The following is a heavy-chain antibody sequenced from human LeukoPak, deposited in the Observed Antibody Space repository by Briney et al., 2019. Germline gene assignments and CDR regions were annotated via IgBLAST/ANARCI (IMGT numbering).Heavy chain of an antibody. CDR2: ISSSGNS. Sequence: SETLSLTCTVSGVSIGNYYWTWIRQPPGKGLEWIAYISSSGNSNYNPSLKSRVTMPVDTTTKRFSLRLSSVTAADTAIYYCARAVFWSGYYTDPLVQYFFDYWGQGTLITVSS. V-gene: IGHV4-59*08. CDR3: ARAVFWSGYYTDPLVQYFFDY. CDR1: GVSIGNYY. D-gene: IGHD3-3*01. J-gene: IGHJ4*02.